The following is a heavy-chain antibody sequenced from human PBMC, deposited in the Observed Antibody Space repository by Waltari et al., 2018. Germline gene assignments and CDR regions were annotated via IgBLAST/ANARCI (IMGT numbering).Heavy chain of an antibody. V-gene: IGHV4-59*13. D-gene: IGHD3-10*01. Sequence: QVQLQESGPGLVKPSETLSLPCTVPVGSFSSYYWRWFRQPPGTGLEWIGCIYYSGRNNYSPGLKRRVAITVKTYKKQCCLKLGAVTAADTAVYYCASGSRLAGDAFDIWGQGTMVTVSS. CDR1: VGSFSSYY. CDR3: ASGSRLAGDAFDI. J-gene: IGHJ3*02. CDR2: IYYSGRN.